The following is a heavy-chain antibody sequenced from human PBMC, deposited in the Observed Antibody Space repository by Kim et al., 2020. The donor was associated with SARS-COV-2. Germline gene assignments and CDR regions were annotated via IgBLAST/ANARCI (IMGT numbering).Heavy chain of an antibody. D-gene: IGHD2-2*01. CDR1: GYTFTSSY. CDR3: ASTFHCSSARCYSYYGVDV. Sequence: ASVKVSCKASGYTFTSSYVHWVRQAPGQGLEWMGILNPSGGTTTYAQKFQGRVTMTRDTSTSTAYMELSSLRSEDTAVYYCASTFHCSSARCYSYYGVDVWCQGTTVTVSS. V-gene: IGHV1-46*01. J-gene: IGHJ6*02. CDR2: LNPSGGTT.